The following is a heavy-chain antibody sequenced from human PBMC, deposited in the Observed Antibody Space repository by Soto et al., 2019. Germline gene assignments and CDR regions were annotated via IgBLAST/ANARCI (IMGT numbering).Heavy chain of an antibody. CDR3: ARHGGYYDFWSGYSKSDYFDY. Sequence: SETLSLTCTVSGGSISSSSYYWGWIRQPPGKGLEWIGSIYYSGSTYYNPSLKSRVTISVDTSKNQFSLKLSSVTAADTAVYYCARHGGYYDFWSGYSKSDYFDYWGQGTLVTVSS. J-gene: IGHJ4*02. D-gene: IGHD3-3*01. V-gene: IGHV4-39*01. CDR1: GGSISSSSYY. CDR2: IYYSGST.